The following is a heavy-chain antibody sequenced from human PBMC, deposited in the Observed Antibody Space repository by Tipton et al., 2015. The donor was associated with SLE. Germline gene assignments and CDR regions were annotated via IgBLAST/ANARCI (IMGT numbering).Heavy chain of an antibody. CDR2: IYHDGTP. CDR3: AGITDYYGPVDY. V-gene: IGHV4-30-2*01. Sequence: TLSLTCAVSGGSMNSGGASWGWIRQPRGKGLEWIGYIYHDGTPYYSPSFKSRVTISVDRSQNQFSLRLRSVTAADTAVYYCAGITDYYGPVDYWGLGTPVSVSS. J-gene: IGHJ4*02. CDR1: GGSMNSGGAS. D-gene: IGHD3-10*01.